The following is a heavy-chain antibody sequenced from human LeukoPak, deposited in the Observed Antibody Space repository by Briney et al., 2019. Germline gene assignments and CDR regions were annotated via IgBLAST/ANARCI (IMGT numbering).Heavy chain of an antibody. V-gene: IGHV3-48*01. Sequence: PGGSLRLSCAASRFTFSNAWMNWVRQAPGKGLEWVSYISSSSSTIFYADSVKGRFTISRDNAKNSLYLQMNSLRAEDTAVYYCARGSGQWLVLVYFDYWGQGTLVTVSS. CDR1: RFTFSNAW. CDR2: ISSSSSTI. J-gene: IGHJ4*02. D-gene: IGHD6-19*01. CDR3: ARGSGQWLVLVYFDY.